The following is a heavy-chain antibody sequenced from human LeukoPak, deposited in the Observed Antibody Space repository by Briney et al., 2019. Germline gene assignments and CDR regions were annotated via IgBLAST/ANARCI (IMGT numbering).Heavy chain of an antibody. CDR3: ARRFQWFGEFTYYFDY. CDR2: INHSGST. V-gene: IGHV4-39*07. J-gene: IGHJ4*02. D-gene: IGHD3-10*01. Sequence: PSETLSLTCTVSGGSISSSSYYWGWIRQPPGKGLEWIGEINHSGSTNYNPSLKSRVTISVDTSKNQFSLKLSSVTAADTAVYYCARRFQWFGEFTYYFDYWGQGTLVTVSS. CDR1: GGSISSSSYY.